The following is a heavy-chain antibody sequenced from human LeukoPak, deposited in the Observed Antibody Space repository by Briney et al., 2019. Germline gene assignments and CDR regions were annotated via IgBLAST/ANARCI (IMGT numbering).Heavy chain of an antibody. Sequence: PSETLSLTCNVSGGSIGRRNYYWGWIRQPPGKGLEWIGSVYYSGTTRYNSSLKSRVSISVDTSKNHFSLKLNSVTAADTAMYYCASHLRYSSGWYNWFDPWGQGTPVTVSS. CDR2: VYYSGTT. CDR1: GGSIGRRNYY. V-gene: IGHV4-39*02. J-gene: IGHJ5*02. D-gene: IGHD6-19*01. CDR3: ASHLRYSSGWYNWFDP.